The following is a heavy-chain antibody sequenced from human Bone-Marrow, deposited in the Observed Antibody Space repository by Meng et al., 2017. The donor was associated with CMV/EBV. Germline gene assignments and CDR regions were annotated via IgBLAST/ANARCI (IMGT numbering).Heavy chain of an antibody. Sequence: FSSYAMHWVRQAPGKGLEWVAVISYAGGNEYYADSVKGRFTISRDDSKNTLYLQMNSLRPEDTAVYYCARMMGYCSRNSCTASAYDYWGQGTLVTVSS. V-gene: IGHV3-30*04. D-gene: IGHD2-2*01. CDR1: FSSYA. CDR3: ARMMGYCSRNSCTASAYDY. J-gene: IGHJ4*02. CDR2: ISYAGGNE.